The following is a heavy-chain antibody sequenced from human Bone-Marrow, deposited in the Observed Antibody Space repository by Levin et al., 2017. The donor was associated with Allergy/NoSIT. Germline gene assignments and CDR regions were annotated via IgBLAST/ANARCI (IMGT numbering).Heavy chain of an antibody. CDR1: GFTFSSYA. J-gene: IGHJ6*02. Sequence: HPGGSLRLSCAASGFTFSSYAMHWVRQAPGKGLEWVAVISYDGSNKYYADSVKGRFTISRDNSKNTLYLQMNSLRAEDTAVYYCARSQIAVAGPYYYYYGMDVWGQGTTVTVSS. CDR3: ARSQIAVAGPYYYYYGMDV. CDR2: ISYDGSNK. D-gene: IGHD6-19*01. V-gene: IGHV3-30-3*01.